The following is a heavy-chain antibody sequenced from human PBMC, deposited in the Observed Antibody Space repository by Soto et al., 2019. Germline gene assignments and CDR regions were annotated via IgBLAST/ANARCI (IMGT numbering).Heavy chain of an antibody. Sequence: ASVKVSCKASGYTFTGYYMHWVRQAPGQGLEWMGWINPNSGGTNYAQKFQGRVTMTRDTSISTAYMELSRLRSDDTAVYYCPTLDAGYCSSSSCMGSFAFWYQGTLGTVSS. V-gene: IGHV1-2*02. CDR1: GYTFTGYY. D-gene: IGHD2-2*03. CDR2: INPNSGGT. J-gene: IGHJ4*02. CDR3: PTLDAGYCSSSSCMGSFAF.